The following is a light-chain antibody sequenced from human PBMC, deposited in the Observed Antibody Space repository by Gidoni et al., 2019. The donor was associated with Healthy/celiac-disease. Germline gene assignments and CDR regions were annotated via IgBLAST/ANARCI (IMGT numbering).Light chain of an antibody. J-gene: IGLJ1*01. CDR2: EVS. V-gene: IGLV2-8*01. CDR3: SSYAGSNNYV. CDR1: SSYVGGSNY. Sequence: QSALTQPPSASGSPGPSVTISCTGTSSYVGGSNYVSWYQQHPGKAPKLMIYEVSKRPSGVPDRFSGSKSGNTASLTVSGLQAEDEADYYCSSYAGSNNYVFGTGTKVTVL.